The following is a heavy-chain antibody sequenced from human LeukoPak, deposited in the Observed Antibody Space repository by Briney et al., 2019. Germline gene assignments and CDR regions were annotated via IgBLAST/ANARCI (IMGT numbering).Heavy chain of an antibody. CDR1: GFTFSSYS. CDR2: ISSSSSTI. J-gene: IGHJ3*02. V-gene: IGHV3-48*01. D-gene: IGHD3-3*01. CDR3: ARPSGVVPLFGAFDI. Sequence: PGGSLRLSCAASGFTFSSYSMNWVRQAPGKGLEWVSYISSSSSTIYYADSVKGRFTISRDDAKNSLYLQTNSLRAEDTAVYYCARPSGVVPLFGAFDIWGQGTMVTVSS.